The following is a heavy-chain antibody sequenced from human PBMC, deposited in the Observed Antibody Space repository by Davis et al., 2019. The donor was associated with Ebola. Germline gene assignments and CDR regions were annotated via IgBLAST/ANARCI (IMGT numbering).Heavy chain of an antibody. CDR1: GYTFTSYA. CDR3: ARRVVVAATRYYFDY. D-gene: IGHD2-15*01. J-gene: IGHJ4*02. V-gene: IGHV7-4-1*02. CDR2: INTNTGNP. Sequence: VSVKVSCKASGYTFTSYAMNWVRQAPGQGLEWMGWINTNTGNPTYAQGFTGRFVFSLDTSVSTAYLQISSLKAEDTAVYYCARRVVVAATRYYFDYWGQGTLVTVSS.